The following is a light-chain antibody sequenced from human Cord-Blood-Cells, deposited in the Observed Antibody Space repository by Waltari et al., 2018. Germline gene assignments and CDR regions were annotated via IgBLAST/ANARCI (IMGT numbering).Light chain of an antibody. V-gene: IGLV2-11*01. Sequence: QSALTQPRSVSGSPGQSVTISCTGTSSAVGGYNYVSWYQQHPGKAPKLMIYDVSKRPSGVPDRFSGSKSGNTASLTISVLQAEDEADYYCCSYAGSYTHYVFGTGTKVTVL. CDR1: SSAVGGYNY. CDR2: DVS. CDR3: CSYAGSYTHYV. J-gene: IGLJ1*01.